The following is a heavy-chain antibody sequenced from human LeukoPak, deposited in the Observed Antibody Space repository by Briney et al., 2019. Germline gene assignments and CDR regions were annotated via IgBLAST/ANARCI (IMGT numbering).Heavy chain of an antibody. V-gene: IGHV1-24*01. CDR2: FDPEDGET. D-gene: IGHD6-19*01. J-gene: IGHJ4*02. CDR3: ATQHSGWYGVFVDY. Sequence: ASVKVSCKVSGYTLTELSMHWVRQAPGKGLEWMGGFDPEDGETIYAQKFQGRVTMTEDTSTDTAYMELSSLRSEDTAVYYCATQHSGWYGVFVDYWGQGTLVTVSS. CDR1: GYTLTELS.